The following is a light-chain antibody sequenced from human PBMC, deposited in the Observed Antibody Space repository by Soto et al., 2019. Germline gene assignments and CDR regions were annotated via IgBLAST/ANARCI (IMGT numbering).Light chain of an antibody. CDR1: QSVGRTH. CDR3: QQYDSSSWT. J-gene: IGKJ1*01. Sequence: EIVLTQSPGTLSLSPGERAILSCRASQSVGRTHLAWYQQKPGQAPNLLIYAASTRATGIPDRFSGSGSGTDFTLTISRLEPEDFAVYYCQQYDSSSWTFGQGTKVEIK. CDR2: AAS. V-gene: IGKV3-20*01.